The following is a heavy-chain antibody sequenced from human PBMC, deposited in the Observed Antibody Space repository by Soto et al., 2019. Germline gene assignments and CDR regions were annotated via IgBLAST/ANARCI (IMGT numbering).Heavy chain of an antibody. D-gene: IGHD5-18*01. CDR1: GFTFSSYA. Sequence: QVQLVESGGGVVQPGRSLRLSCAASGFTFSSYAMHWVRQAPGKGLEWVAVISYDGSNKYYADSVKGRFTISRDNSKNTLYLQMNSLRAEDTAVYYCARDYERYSYGQTDNWFDPCGQGTLVTVSS. J-gene: IGHJ5*02. CDR3: ARDYERYSYGQTDNWFDP. CDR2: ISYDGSNK. V-gene: IGHV3-30-3*01.